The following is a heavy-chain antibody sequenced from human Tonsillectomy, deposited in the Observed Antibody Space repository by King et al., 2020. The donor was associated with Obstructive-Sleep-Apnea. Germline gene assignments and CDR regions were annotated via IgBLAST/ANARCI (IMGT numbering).Heavy chain of an antibody. Sequence: VQLVESGGGLVKPGGSLRLSCAASGFTFSNAWMSWVRQAPGKGLEWVGRIKSKTDGWTTDYAAPVKGRFIILRDDSKNTLYLQMNSLKTEDTAVYYCTTDGCSSTSCYDNWFDPWGQGTLVTVSS. CDR1: GFTFSNAW. CDR3: TTDGCSSTSCYDNWFDP. CDR2: IKSKTDGWTT. D-gene: IGHD2-2*01. J-gene: IGHJ5*02. V-gene: IGHV3-15*01.